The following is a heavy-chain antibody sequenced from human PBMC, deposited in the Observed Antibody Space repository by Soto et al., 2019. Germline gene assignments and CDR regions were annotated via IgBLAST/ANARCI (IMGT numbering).Heavy chain of an antibody. CDR2: IYWDDDK. Sequence: QITLNESGPTVVNPAEPLTLTCTFSGFLLTTSGVGVGWIRQSPGKAPEWLALIYWDDDKRYSASLKSRLTINKDTSKNQVVLTMASVDPADTATYYCAHRILRTVFGLVTTTAIYFDFWGQGTPVVVSS. J-gene: IGHJ4*02. V-gene: IGHV2-5*02. CDR1: GFLLTTSGVG. D-gene: IGHD3-3*01. CDR3: AHRILRTVFGLVTTTAIYFDF.